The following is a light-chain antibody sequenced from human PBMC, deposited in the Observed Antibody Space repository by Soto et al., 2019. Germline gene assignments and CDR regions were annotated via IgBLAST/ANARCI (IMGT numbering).Light chain of an antibody. CDR2: DVS. CDR3: QQYDSYRT. V-gene: IGKV1-5*01. CDR1: QNVSTW. J-gene: IGKJ1*01. Sequence: DIQMTQSPSTLSASVGDRVTITCRASQNVSTWLAWYQHKPRKXPXXLLFDVSNLESGVPSRFSGSGSGTEFTLTISSLQSDDFATYYCQQYDSYRTFGQGTKVDIK.